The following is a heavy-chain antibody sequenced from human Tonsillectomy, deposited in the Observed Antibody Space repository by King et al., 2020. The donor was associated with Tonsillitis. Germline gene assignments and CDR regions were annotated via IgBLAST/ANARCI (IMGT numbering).Heavy chain of an antibody. CDR3: ARDLDYYDSSGYFYY. J-gene: IGHJ4*02. CDR1: GFTFNSYA. D-gene: IGHD3-22*01. Sequence: VQLVESGGGVVQPGRSLRLSCTASGFTFNSYAMHWVRQAPGKGLEWVAVISYDGNDKYYADSVKGRLTISRDNSKNTLYLQMNSLRAEDTVLYYCARDLDYYDSSGYFYYWGQGTLVTVSS. V-gene: IGHV3-30*04. CDR2: ISYDGNDK.